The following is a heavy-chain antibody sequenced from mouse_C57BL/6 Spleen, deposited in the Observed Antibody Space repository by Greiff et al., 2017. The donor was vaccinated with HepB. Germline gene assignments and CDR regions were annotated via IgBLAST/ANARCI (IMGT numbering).Heavy chain of an antibody. V-gene: IGHV1-22*01. J-gene: IGHJ3*01. CDR2: INPNNGGT. CDR3: ALIYYGNYLAWFAY. CDR1: GYTFTDYN. Sequence: VQLQQSGPELVKPGASVKMSCKASGYTFTDYNMHWVKQSHGKSLEWIGYINPNNGGTSYNQKFKGKATLTVNKSSSTAYMELRSLTSEDSAVYYCALIYYGNYLAWFAYWGQGTLVTVSA. D-gene: IGHD2-1*01.